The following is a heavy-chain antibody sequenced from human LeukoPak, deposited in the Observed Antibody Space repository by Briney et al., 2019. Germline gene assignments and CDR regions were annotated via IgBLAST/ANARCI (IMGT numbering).Heavy chain of an antibody. CDR3: ARGELWFGENIPGLDP. CDR2: INTNTGNP. D-gene: IGHD3-10*01. CDR1: GYTFTSYA. J-gene: IGHJ5*02. Sequence: GASVKVSCKASGYTFTSYAMNWVRQAPGQGLEWMGWINTNTGNPTYAQGFTGRFVFSLDTSVSTAYLQISSLKAEDTAVYYCARGELWFGENIPGLDPWGQGTLVTVSS. V-gene: IGHV7-4-1*02.